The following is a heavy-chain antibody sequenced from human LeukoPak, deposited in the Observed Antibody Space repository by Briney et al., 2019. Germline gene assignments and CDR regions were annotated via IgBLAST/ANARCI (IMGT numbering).Heavy chain of an antibody. Sequence: ASVKVSCKASGYTFTGYYMHWVRQAPGQGLEWMGRINPNSGGTNYAQKFQGRVTMTRDTSISTAYMELSRLRSDDTAVYYCASDLYGSGSYYNGDYWGQGTLVTVSS. D-gene: IGHD3-10*01. CDR3: ASDLYGSGSYYNGDY. CDR2: INPNSGGT. J-gene: IGHJ4*02. CDR1: GYTFTGYY. V-gene: IGHV1-2*06.